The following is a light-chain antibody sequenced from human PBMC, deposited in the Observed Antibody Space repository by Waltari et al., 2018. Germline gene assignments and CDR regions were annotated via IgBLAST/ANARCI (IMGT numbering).Light chain of an antibody. V-gene: IGLV3-21*02. CDR2: NDS. Sequence: SYVLTQPPSVSVAPGHTASITCGGNNIATKRVHWYQQQPGQAPVLVVYNDSDRPSGIPERFSGSNSGNTATLTISRVEAGDEADYYCQVWDTTADLAIFGGGTKLTVL. CDR1: NIATKR. CDR3: QVWDTTADLAI. J-gene: IGLJ2*01.